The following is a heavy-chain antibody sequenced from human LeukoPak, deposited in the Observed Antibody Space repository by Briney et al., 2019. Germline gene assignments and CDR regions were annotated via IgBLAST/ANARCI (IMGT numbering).Heavy chain of an antibody. D-gene: IGHD6-19*01. CDR2: IKQDGSEK. CDR3: ARDPGSGWWGGFDL. CDR1: GFNFDHHW. Sequence: PGGSLRLSRAASGFNFDHHWMTWVRQAPGKGLEWVANIKQDGSEKVYLDSMKGRFTISRDNSRDSLYLQMNSLRPEDTAVYYCARDPGSGWWGGFDLWGQGTLVTVSS. J-gene: IGHJ5*02. V-gene: IGHV3-7*04.